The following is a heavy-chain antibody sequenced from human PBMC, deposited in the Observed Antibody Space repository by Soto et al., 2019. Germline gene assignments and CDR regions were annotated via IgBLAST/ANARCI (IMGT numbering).Heavy chain of an antibody. CDR3: ARVDGRGCSSTSCDLY. CDR2: INHSGST. Sequence: QVQLQQWGAGLLQPSETLSLTCAVYGGSFSGYYWSWIRQPPGKGLEWIGEINHSGSTNYNPSLKSRVTISVDTSKNQFSLKLSSVTAADTAVYYCARVDGRGCSSTSCDLYWGQGTLVTVSS. J-gene: IGHJ4*02. CDR1: GGSFSGYY. D-gene: IGHD2-2*01. V-gene: IGHV4-34*01.